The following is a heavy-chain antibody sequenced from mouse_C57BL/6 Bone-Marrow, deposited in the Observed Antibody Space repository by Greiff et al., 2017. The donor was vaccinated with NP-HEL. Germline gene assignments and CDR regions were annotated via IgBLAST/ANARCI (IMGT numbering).Heavy chain of an antibody. V-gene: IGHV1-5*01. CDR1: GYTFTSYW. CDR3: SRHERPHLYCDG. Sequence: VQLKESGTVLARPGASVKMSCKTSGYTFTSYWMHWVNQRPGQGLEWIGAIYPGNSDTSYNQKFTGKAKLTAVTSASTAYMELISLNSQEAAVYYSSRHERPHLYCDGWGTGTTVTVSS. CDR2: IYPGNSDT. J-gene: IGHJ1*03.